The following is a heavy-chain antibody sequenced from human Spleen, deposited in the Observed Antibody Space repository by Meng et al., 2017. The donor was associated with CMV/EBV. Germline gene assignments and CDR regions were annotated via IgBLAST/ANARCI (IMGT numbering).Heavy chain of an antibody. Sequence: GESLKISCAASGFTVSSNYMSWVRQAPEKGLEWVSVIYSGGSTYYADSVKGRFTISRDNSKNTLYLQMNSLRAEDTAVYYCACRSGSYPTYYFDYWVQGTLVTVSS. CDR3: ACRSGSYPTYYFDY. CDR1: GFTVSSNY. V-gene: IGHV3-66*02. D-gene: IGHD1-26*01. CDR2: IYSGGST. J-gene: IGHJ4*02.